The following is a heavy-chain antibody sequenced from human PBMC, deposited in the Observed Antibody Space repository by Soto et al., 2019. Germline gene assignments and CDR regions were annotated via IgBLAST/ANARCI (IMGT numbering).Heavy chain of an antibody. CDR1: GGSISSSSYY. CDR3: ARHGVWERALDI. D-gene: IGHD3-16*01. Sequence: QLQLQESGPGLVKPSETLSLTCTVSGGSISSSSYYWGWIRQPPGKGLEWIGSMYYSGSTYYNPSVKSRVTMSVDTSKNQLSLKLGSVTAADSAVYYCARHGVWERALDIWGQGTMVTVSS. CDR2: MYYSGST. V-gene: IGHV4-39*01. J-gene: IGHJ3*02.